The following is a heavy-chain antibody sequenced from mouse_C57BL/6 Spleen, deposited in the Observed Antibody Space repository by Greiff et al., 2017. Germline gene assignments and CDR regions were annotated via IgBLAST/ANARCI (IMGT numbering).Heavy chain of an antibody. CDR3: AREGIYYYGYYFDY. D-gene: IGHD1-1*01. V-gene: IGHV1-4*01. CDR1: GYTFTSYT. CDR2: INPSSGYT. J-gene: IGHJ2*01. Sequence: QVHVKQSGAELARPGASVKMSCKASGYTFTSYTMHWVKQRPGQGLEWIGYINPSSGYTKYNQKFKDKATLTADKSSSTAYMQLSSLTSEDSAVYYCAREGIYYYGYYFDYWGQGTTLTVSS.